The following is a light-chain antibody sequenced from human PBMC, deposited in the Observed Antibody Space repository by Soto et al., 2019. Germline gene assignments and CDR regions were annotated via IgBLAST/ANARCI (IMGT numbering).Light chain of an antibody. Sequence: QSVLTQPPSVSAASGQKVTISCSGSGSNIGNNYVSWYQQLPGTAPKLLIYENNKRPSGIPDRFSGSKSGTSATLGITGLQTGDEADYYCGTWDSSLSAYVFGTGTKVTVL. CDR2: ENN. CDR1: GSNIGNNY. V-gene: IGLV1-51*02. CDR3: GTWDSSLSAYV. J-gene: IGLJ1*01.